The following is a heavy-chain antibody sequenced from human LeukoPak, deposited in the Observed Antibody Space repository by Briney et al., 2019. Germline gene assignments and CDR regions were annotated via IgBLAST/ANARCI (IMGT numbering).Heavy chain of an antibody. D-gene: IGHD1-1*01. CDR3: ARYKYTQADALDI. CDR2: INPNSGGT. Sequence: ASVKVSCKASGYTFTGYYMHWVRQAPGQGLEWMGWINPNSGGTNYAQKFQGRVTMTRDTSISTANMELSRLRSDDTAVYYCARYKYTQADALDIWGQGTMVTVSS. J-gene: IGHJ3*02. CDR1: GYTFTGYY. V-gene: IGHV1-2*02.